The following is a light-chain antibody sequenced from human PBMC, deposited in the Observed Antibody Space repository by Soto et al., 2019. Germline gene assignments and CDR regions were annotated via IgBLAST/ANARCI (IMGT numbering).Light chain of an antibody. V-gene: IGKV4-1*01. CDR3: QQYFTSPWT. J-gene: IGKJ1*01. CDR1: QSILDRSKNKYY. Sequence: DIVMTQTTDSLAVYLGERATFNCKSSQSILDRSKNKYYLAWYQQKSGQPPKLLIYWASLRESGVPDRFTGSGSGTDFTLTISSLQAEDVAVYYCQQYFTSPWTFGQGTKVDIK. CDR2: WAS.